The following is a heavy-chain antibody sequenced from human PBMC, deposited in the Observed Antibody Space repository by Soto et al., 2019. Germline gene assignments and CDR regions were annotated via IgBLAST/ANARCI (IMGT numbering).Heavy chain of an antibody. J-gene: IGHJ2*01. V-gene: IGHV1-18*01. CDR3: VRVPPYSSSWSFDL. CDR1: GYTFTNYD. CDR2: ISAYYGNT. D-gene: IGHD6-13*01. Sequence: QVQLVQSGAEVKKPGASVKVSCKASGYTFTNYDINWERQAPGQGLEWMGWISAYYGNTNYAQTLQRRVLMTTDTTTSTAYMELRSLGSDDTALWYCVRVPPYSSSWSFDLWGRGTLVTVSS.